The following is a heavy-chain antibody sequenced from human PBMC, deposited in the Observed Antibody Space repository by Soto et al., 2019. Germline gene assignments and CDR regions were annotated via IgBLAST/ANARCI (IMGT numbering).Heavy chain of an antibody. CDR1: GYTFTSYG. J-gene: IGHJ5*02. Sequence: EASVKVSCKASGYTFTSYGISWVRQAPGQGLEWMGWISAYNGNTNYAQKLQGRVTMTTDTSTSTAYMELRSLRSDDTAVYYCARERGSGWYNWFDPWGQGTLVTVSS. CDR2: ISAYNGNT. D-gene: IGHD6-19*01. V-gene: IGHV1-18*01. CDR3: ARERGSGWYNWFDP.